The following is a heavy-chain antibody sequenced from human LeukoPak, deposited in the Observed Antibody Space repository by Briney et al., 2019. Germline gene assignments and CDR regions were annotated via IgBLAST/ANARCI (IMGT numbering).Heavy chain of an antibody. V-gene: IGHV4-59*01. J-gene: IGHJ4*02. Sequence: SETLSLTCTVSGGSISSYYWSWIRQPPGKGLEWIGYIYYSGSTNYNPSLKSRVTISVDTSKNQFSLQLSSVTAADTAVYYCARGRYSSSWRIYFDYWGQGTLVTVSS. CDR1: GGSISSYY. CDR3: ARGRYSSSWRIYFDY. D-gene: IGHD6-13*01. CDR2: IYYSGST.